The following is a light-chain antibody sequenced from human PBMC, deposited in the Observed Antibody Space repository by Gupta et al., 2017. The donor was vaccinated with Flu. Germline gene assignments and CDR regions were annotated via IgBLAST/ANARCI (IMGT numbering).Light chain of an antibody. V-gene: IGKV3-11*01. Sequence: DTVLTQSPATLSLSPGEGATLSCRASHSIGRYLAWYQQKPGQAPRLLIYDASDRAPGIPARFSGSGSGTDFTLTISSLEPEDFAVYYCQQRGNWHPVFTFGGGTRVEI. CDR1: HSIGRY. CDR3: QQRGNWHPVFT. CDR2: DAS. J-gene: IGKJ4*01.